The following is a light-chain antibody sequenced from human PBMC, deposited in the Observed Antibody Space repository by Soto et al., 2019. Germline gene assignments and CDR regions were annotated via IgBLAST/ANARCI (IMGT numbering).Light chain of an antibody. CDR2: DAS. J-gene: IGKJ4*01. CDR1: QNIGRN. V-gene: IGKV3-15*01. Sequence: EIVMTQSPATLSVSPGERATLSCRASQNIGRNLAWYQQIPGHAPRLLFYDASTRATGIPDRFSATGSVTEFTLTITSLQSEDFAVYNCHQYNQCPPRFGGG. CDR3: HQYNQCPPR.